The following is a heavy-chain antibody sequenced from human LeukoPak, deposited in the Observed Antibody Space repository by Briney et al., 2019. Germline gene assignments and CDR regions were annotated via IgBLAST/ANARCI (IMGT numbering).Heavy chain of an antibody. CDR2: ISAYNGYT. CDR1: GYTFTNYG. CDR3: AEIAVAGPNDAFDI. Sequence: VASVKVSCKASGYTFTNYGVSWVRQAPGQGLEWMGWISAYNGYTNYAQKFQFRVTMTTDTSTSTAYMELRSLTSDDTAVYYCAEIAVAGPNDAFDIWGQGTMVTVSS. J-gene: IGHJ3*02. V-gene: IGHV1-18*01. D-gene: IGHD6-19*01.